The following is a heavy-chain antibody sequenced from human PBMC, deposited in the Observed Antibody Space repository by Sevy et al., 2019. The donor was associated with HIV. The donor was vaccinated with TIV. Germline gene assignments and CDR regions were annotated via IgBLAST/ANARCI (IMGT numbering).Heavy chain of an antibody. CDR2: ISYDGSNK. V-gene: IGHV3-30-3*01. D-gene: IGHD3-3*01. Sequence: GGSLRLSCAASGFTFSSYAMHWVRQAPGKGLEWVAVISYDGSNKYYADSVKGRFTISRDNSKNTLYLQMNSLRAEDTAVDYCARSFTILGVVIVGGYYYGMDVWGQGTTVTVSS. CDR1: GFTFSSYA. CDR3: ARSFTILGVVIVGGYYYGMDV. J-gene: IGHJ6*02.